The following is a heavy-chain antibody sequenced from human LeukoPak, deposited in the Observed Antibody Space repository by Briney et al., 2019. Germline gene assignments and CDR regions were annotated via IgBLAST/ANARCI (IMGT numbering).Heavy chain of an antibody. D-gene: IGHD6-19*01. CDR1: GGSISSYY. J-gene: IGHJ6*03. CDR2: IYYSGST. Sequence: PSETLSLTCTVSGGSISSYYWNWIRQPPGKGLEWIGYIYYSGSTNYNPSLKSRVTISVDTSKNQFSLKLRSVTAADTAVYYCARQTRMYSSGWYPSLDYYYYMDVWGKGTTVTISS. V-gene: IGHV4-59*08. CDR3: ARQTRMYSSGWYPSLDYYYYMDV.